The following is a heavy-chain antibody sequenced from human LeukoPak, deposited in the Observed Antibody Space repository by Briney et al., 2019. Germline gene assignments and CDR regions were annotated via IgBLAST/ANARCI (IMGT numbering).Heavy chain of an antibody. J-gene: IGHJ4*02. CDR1: GGSISSYY. D-gene: IGHD3-22*01. Sequence: SETLSLTFTVSGGSISSYYWSWIRQPPGKGLEWIGFIYDSGSTNYNSSLKSRVTISVDTSKNQFSLKLSSVTAADTAVYYCARGGPSSGYYFFDYWGQGILVTVSS. CDR3: ARGGPSSGYYFFDY. V-gene: IGHV4-59*01. CDR2: IYDSGST.